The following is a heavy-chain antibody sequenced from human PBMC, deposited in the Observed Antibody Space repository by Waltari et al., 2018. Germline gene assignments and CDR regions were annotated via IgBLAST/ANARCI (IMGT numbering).Heavy chain of an antibody. CDR3: ARAGYYRFDY. V-gene: IGHV3-74*01. D-gene: IGHD3-22*01. CDR1: GFTFSNSW. Sequence: EVQLVESGGGLVQPGGSLRLSCEGSGFTFSNSWVHWVRQAPGKGLEWLSRINSDGSTTNYADSVKGRFTISRDNAKNTLYLEMNSLRAEDTAMYYCARAGYYRFDYWGQGTLVTVSS. J-gene: IGHJ4*02. CDR2: INSDGSTT.